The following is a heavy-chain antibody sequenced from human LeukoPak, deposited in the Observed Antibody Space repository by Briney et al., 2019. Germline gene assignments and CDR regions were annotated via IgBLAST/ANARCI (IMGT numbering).Heavy chain of an antibody. J-gene: IGHJ4*02. CDR3: ATYSSSWPYYFHY. Sequence: SETLSLTCAVSGGSISRYLWSWIRQPAGKGLEWLGRIHTSGTTTYSPSFQSRVTMSIDTSKKQISLRLSSVTAADTAVYYCATYSSSWPYYFHYWGQGTLVTVSS. CDR2: IHTSGTT. D-gene: IGHD6-13*01. V-gene: IGHV4-4*07. CDR1: GGSISRYL.